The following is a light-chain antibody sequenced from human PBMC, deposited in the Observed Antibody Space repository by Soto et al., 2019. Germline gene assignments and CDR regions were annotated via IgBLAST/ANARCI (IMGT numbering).Light chain of an antibody. J-gene: IGLJ2*01. V-gene: IGLV2-23*01. Sequence: QSALTQPASVSGSPGQSITISCTGTSSDVGGSNHVAWYQQHPGKVPKLIIYEGSKRPSGVSNRFSGSKSGNTASLTISGLQAEDEADYYCCSYAGSSTVVFGGGTKLTVL. CDR3: CSYAGSSTVV. CDR1: SSDVGGSNH. CDR2: EGS.